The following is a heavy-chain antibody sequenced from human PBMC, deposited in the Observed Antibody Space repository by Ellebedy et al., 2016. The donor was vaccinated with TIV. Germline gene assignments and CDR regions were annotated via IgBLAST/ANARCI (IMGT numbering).Heavy chain of an antibody. CDR2: VYHTGST. D-gene: IGHD3-10*01. J-gene: IGHJ4*02. V-gene: IGHV4-59*01. CDR1: GVSISDYY. CDR3: ARDGVEDYFDY. Sequence: MPSETLSLTCSVSGVSISDYYWSWIRQLPGQGLEWIGYVYHTGSTNYNPSLRSRVTLAVDTPKNEFSLKWSSVTTADTAIYYCARDGVEDYFDYWGQGLLVTVSS.